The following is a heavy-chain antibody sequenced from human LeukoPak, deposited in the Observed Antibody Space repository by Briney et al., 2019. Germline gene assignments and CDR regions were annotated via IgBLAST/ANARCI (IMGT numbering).Heavy chain of an antibody. D-gene: IGHD6-6*01. Sequence: GGSLRLSCAASGFTFSNYRMTWVRQAPGKGLEWVAHINQDGSTKYYVDSVKGRFTISRDNAKNSVYLQVNSLTAEDTALYYCARIGYSSSSLDYWGQGTLVIVSS. CDR2: INQDGSTK. J-gene: IGHJ4*02. CDR3: ARIGYSSSSLDY. CDR1: GFTFSNYR. V-gene: IGHV3-7*01.